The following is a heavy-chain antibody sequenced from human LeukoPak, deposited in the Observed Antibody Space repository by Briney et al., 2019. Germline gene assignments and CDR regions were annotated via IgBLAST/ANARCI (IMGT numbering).Heavy chain of an antibody. J-gene: IGHJ4*02. D-gene: IGHD3-22*01. CDR2: IYSGGST. CDR3: ARRDSSGYTTFSVDY. Sequence: GGSLRLSCAASGFTVSSNYMSWVRQAPGKGLEWVSVIYSGGSTYYADSVKGRFTISRDNSKNTLYLQMNSLRAEDTAAYYCARRDSSGYTTFSVDYWGQGTLVTVSS. CDR1: GFTVSSNY. V-gene: IGHV3-66*01.